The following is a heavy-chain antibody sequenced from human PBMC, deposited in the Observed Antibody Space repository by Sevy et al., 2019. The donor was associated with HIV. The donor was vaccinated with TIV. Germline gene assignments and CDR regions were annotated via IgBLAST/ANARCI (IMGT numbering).Heavy chain of an antibody. V-gene: IGHV4-59*01. CDR2: IYNTGST. CDR1: GGPISVYY. D-gene: IGHD5-12*01. J-gene: IGHJ5*02. CDR3: ARAPPVRSGDDSLNWFDP. Sequence: SETLSLTCTVSGGPISVYYWTWIRQSPGKGLEYIGYIYNTGSTNYNPSLKSRVTISLDTSKNQFPLNRSSLTAADSAVYYCARAPPVRSGDDSLNWFDPWGQGTLVTVSS.